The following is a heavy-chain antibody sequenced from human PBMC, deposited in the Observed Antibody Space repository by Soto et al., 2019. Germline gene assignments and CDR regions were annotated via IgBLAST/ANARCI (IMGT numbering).Heavy chain of an antibody. V-gene: IGHV4-30-2*01. D-gene: IGHD1-26*01. CDR3: AGSTKYGIFDY. CDR1: CGSISSSVYS. Sequence: PSETLSLTCAVSCGSISSSVYSWSWIRQPPGKGLDWIGYIYHSGSTYYNPSLKSRVTISGDRSKNQFSLKLSSVTAADTAVYYCAGSTKYGIFDYWGQGTLVNVSS. J-gene: IGHJ4*02. CDR2: IYHSGST.